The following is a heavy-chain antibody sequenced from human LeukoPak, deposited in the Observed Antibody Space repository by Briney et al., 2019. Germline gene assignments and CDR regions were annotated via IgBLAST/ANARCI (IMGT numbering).Heavy chain of an antibody. Sequence: ASVKVSCNGSGSTFTMCGISWMRQAPGQGLEWMGWISAYNGNTNYAQKLQGRVTMTTDTSTSTAYMELRGLRSDDTAVYYCARAPVSLLDYLDYWGQGTLVTVSS. J-gene: IGHJ4*02. CDR2: ISAYNGNT. CDR3: ARAPVSLLDYLDY. V-gene: IGHV1-18*01. D-gene: IGHD2-8*02. CDR1: GSTFTMCG.